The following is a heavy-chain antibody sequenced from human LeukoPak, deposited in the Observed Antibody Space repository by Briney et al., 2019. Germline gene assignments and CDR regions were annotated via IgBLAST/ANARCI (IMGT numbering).Heavy chain of an antibody. J-gene: IGHJ4*02. V-gene: IGHV5-51*01. CDR3: ARSVNYFDY. CDR1: GCRFANYW. CDR2: IYPDDSET. D-gene: IGHD4-17*01. Sequence: GESLKISCMGSGCRFANYWIGWVRQLPGKGLEWMGIIYPDDSETRYSPSFQGQVTISADKSISTAYLQWNSLKASDTAMYYCARSVNYFDYWGQGTLVTVSS.